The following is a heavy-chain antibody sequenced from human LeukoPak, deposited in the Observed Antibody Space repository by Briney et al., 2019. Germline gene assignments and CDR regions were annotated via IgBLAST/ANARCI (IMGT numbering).Heavy chain of an antibody. D-gene: IGHD3-10*01. V-gene: IGHV4-59*08. CDR3: ARPSMVRGVIMGFDY. Sequence: KTSETLSLTCTVSGGSISSFYWSWIRQPPGKGLEWIGYIYYTGSTNYNPSLKSRVTISVDTSKNQFSLKLSSVTAADTAVYYCARPSMVRGVIMGFDYWGQGTLVTVSS. J-gene: IGHJ4*02. CDR1: GGSISSFY. CDR2: IYYTGST.